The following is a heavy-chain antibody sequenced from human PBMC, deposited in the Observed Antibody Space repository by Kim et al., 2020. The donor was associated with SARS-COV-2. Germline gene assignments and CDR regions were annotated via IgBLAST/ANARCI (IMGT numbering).Heavy chain of an antibody. V-gene: IGHV3-7*01. CDR3: ASGGAYSFCYRLDF. CDR1: GFSFGTQW. D-gene: IGHD5-18*01. CDR2: IKEDGSEK. J-gene: IGHJ1*01. Sequence: GGSLRLSCGGSGFSFGTQWMSWVRQAPGKGLEWVANIKEDGSEKYYLNSVKGRFAVSRDNGKSSVYLQMNSLRVEDTAVYYCASGGAYSFCYRLDFWGQG.